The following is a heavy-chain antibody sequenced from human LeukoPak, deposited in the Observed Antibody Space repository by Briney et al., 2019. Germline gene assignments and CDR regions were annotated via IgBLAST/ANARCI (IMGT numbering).Heavy chain of an antibody. V-gene: IGHV3-21*01. CDR2: ISAGGDFV. CDR3: ARVSDYTFYFDY. J-gene: IGHJ4*02. Sequence: GGSLRLSCAASGFPFSTHSLNWVRQAPGKGLEWVSSISAGGDFVYYGDSVKGRFTISRDNAKNSLYLQMNSLRAEDTAVYYCARVSDYTFYFDYWGQGTLVTVSS. CDR1: GFPFSTHS. D-gene: IGHD4-11*01.